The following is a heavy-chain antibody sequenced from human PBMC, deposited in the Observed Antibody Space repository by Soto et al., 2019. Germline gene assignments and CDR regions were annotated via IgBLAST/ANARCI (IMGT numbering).Heavy chain of an antibody. CDR2: LYSGGST. D-gene: IGHD3-22*01. CDR3: AREEAYDSSGYYYVAY. CDR1: GFNVSSKY. V-gene: IGHV3-53*04. J-gene: IGHJ4*02. Sequence: EVQLVESGGGLVQPGGSLRLSCVASGFNVSSKYMSWVRQAPGKGLEWVSVLYSGGSTYYADSVKGRFTISRHNSKNTLYLQMNSLRAEDTAVYYCAREEAYDSSGYYYVAYWGQGTLVTVSS.